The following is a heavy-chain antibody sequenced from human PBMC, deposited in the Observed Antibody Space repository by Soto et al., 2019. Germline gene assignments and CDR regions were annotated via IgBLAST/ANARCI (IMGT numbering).Heavy chain of an antibody. D-gene: IGHD2-15*01. V-gene: IGHV4-38-2*01. J-gene: IGHJ5*02. CDR1: GYSINSGYY. CDR2: IHHSEKS. CDR3: ARGEGGSQFLWFGP. Sequence: PSETLSLTCAVSGYSINSGYYWVWIRQTPGKGLEWIGSIHHSEKSYNNPSLRSRVTMSLDTSKNQFSLTLTSVTAADTGVYYCARGEGGSQFLWFGPWGQGILVTVSS.